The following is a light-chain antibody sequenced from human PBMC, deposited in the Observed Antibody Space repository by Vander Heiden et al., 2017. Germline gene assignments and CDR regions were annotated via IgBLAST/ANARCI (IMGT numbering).Light chain of an antibody. Sequence: DVQMTQSPSSLSASVGDRVTITCRASQNIRNNLHWYQQKSGKAPQLLISAASSLQSGVSSRFSGGGSGTDFTLTISDLQPDDSATYYCQQSFRVPRTFGPGTKLEIK. CDR2: AAS. CDR3: QQSFRVPRT. CDR1: QNIRNN. J-gene: IGKJ3*01. V-gene: IGKV1-39*01.